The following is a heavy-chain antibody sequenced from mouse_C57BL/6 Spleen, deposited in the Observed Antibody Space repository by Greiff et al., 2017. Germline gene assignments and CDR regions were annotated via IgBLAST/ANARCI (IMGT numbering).Heavy chain of an antibody. D-gene: IGHD1-1*01. Sequence: EVQLQQSGPELVKPGASVKISCKASGYSFTGYYMNWVKQSPEKSLEWIGEINPSTGGTTYNQKFKAKATLTVYKSSSTAYMQLKSLTSEDSAVYYCARDYYGSSYPFAYWGQGTLVTVSA. CDR1: GYSFTGYY. CDR3: ARDYYGSSYPFAY. V-gene: IGHV1-42*01. J-gene: IGHJ3*01. CDR2: INPSTGGT.